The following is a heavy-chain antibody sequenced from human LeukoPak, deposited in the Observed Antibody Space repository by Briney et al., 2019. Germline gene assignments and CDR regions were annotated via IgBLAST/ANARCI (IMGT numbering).Heavy chain of an antibody. J-gene: IGHJ4*02. Sequence: PGGSLRLSCAASGFTFSSYAMHWVRQAPGKGLEWVAVISYDGSNKYYADSVKGRFTISRDNSKNTLYLQMNSLRVEDTAVYYCAKDGERGITMIVVLTFADYWGQGTLVTVSS. CDR1: GFTFSSYA. V-gene: IGHV3-30-3*01. CDR2: ISYDGSNK. D-gene: IGHD3-22*01. CDR3: AKDGERGITMIVVLTFADY.